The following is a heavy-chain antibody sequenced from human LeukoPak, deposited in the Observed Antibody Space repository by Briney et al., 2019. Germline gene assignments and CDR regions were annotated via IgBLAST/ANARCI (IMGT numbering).Heavy chain of an antibody. CDR2: FDPEDGET. J-gene: IGHJ3*02. D-gene: IGHD3-3*01. Sequence: ASVKVSCKVSGYTLTELSMHWVRQAPGKGLEWMGGFDPEDGETIYAQKFQGRVTMTEDTSTDTAYMELSSLRSEDTAVYYCATLTPGLGFEGAFDIWGQGTMVTVSS. V-gene: IGHV1-24*01. CDR3: ATLTPGLGFEGAFDI. CDR1: GYTLTELS.